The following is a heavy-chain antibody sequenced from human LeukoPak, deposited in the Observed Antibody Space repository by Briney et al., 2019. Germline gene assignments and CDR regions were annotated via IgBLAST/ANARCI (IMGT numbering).Heavy chain of an antibody. V-gene: IGHV4-59*08. D-gene: IGHD4-17*01. CDR2: IYYSGST. CDR1: GGSISRYY. J-gene: IGHJ4*02. Sequence: SETLSLTCTVSGGSISRYYWSWIRQPPGKGLEWIGYIYYSGSTNYNPSLKSRVTISVDTAKNQFSLKLSSVTAADTAVYYCASLRPIDGDDPHYFDYWGQGTLVTVSS. CDR3: ASLRPIDGDDPHYFDY.